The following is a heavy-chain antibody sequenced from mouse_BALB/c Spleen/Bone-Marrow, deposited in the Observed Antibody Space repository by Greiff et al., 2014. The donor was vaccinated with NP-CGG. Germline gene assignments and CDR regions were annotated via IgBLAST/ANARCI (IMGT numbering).Heavy chain of an antibody. D-gene: IGHD2-2*01. CDR3: ARSSYGYDRQAYFFDY. CDR2: ISSGSSTI. V-gene: IGHV5-17*02. Sequence: DLHLVESGGGLVQPGGSRKLSCAASGFTFSSFGMHWVRQAPEKGLEWVAYISSGSSTIYYADTVKGRFTISRDNPKNTLFLQMTSLRSEDTAMYYCARSSYGYDRQAYFFDYWGQGTTLTVSS. J-gene: IGHJ2*01. CDR1: GFTFSSFG.